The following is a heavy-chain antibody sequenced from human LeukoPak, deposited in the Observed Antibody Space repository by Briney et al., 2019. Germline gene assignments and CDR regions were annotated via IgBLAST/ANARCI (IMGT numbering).Heavy chain of an antibody. J-gene: IGHJ4*02. CDR2: ISGSGGST. CDR3: ARPLYSGSYYSQLFDY. D-gene: IGHD1-26*01. V-gene: IGHV3-23*01. CDR1: GFTFSSYA. Sequence: SGGSLRLSCAASGFTFSSYAMSWVRQAPGKGLEWVSAISGSGGSTYYADSVKGRFTISRDNSKNTLYLQMNSLRAEDTAVYYCARPLYSGSYYSQLFDYWVQGTLVTVSS.